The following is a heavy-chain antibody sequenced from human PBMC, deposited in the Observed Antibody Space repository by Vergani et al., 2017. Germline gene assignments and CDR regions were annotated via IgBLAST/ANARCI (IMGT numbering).Heavy chain of an antibody. Sequence: QVQLVQSGAEVKKPGSSVKVSCKASGGTFSSYAISWVRQAPGQGLEWMGGIIPIFGTANYAQKLQGRVTMTTDTSTSTAYMELRSLRSDDTAVYYCARDFGSIAAAGTSLLGYYYGMDVWGQGTTVTVSS. CDR2: IIPIFGTA. V-gene: IGHV1-69*06. CDR1: GGTFSSYA. D-gene: IGHD6-13*01. CDR3: ARDFGSIAAAGTSLLGYYYGMDV. J-gene: IGHJ6*02.